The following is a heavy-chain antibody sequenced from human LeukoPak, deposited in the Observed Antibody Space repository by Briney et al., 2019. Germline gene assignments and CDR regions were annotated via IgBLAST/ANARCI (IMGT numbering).Heavy chain of an antibody. V-gene: IGHV3-30*18. CDR1: GFTFSSYG. CDR2: ISYDGSNK. J-gene: IGHJ4*02. CDR3: AKTNWNDGEGFDY. D-gene: IGHD1-20*01. Sequence: GRSLRLSCAASGFTFSSYGMHWVRQAPGKGLEWVAVISYDGSNKYYADSVKGRFTISRDNSKNTLYLQMNSLRAEDTAVYYCAKTNWNDGEGFDYWGQGTLVTVSS.